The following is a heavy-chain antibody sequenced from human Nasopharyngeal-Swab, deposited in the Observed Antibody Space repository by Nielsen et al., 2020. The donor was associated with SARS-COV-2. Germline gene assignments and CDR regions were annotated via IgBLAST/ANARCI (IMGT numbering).Heavy chain of an antibody. CDR1: GFTVSSNY. CDR3: AKVTGSGWYGLGY. Sequence: GGSLRLSCAASGFTVSSNYMSWVRQAPGKGLEWVSAISGSGGSTYYADSVKGRFTISRDNSKNTLYLQMNSLRAEDTAVYYCAKVTGSGWYGLGYWGQGTLVTVSS. V-gene: IGHV3-23*01. J-gene: IGHJ4*02. D-gene: IGHD6-19*01. CDR2: ISGSGGST.